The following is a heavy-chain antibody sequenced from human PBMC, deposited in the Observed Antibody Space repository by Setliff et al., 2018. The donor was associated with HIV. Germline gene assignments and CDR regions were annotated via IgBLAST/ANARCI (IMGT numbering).Heavy chain of an antibody. D-gene: IGHD6-13*01. V-gene: IGHV5-51*01. Sequence: PGESLKISCKGSGYSFTSYWIGWVRQMPGKGLEWMGIIYPGDSDTTYSPSFQGQVTMSADKSISPAYLQWRRLKASDTAMYYCARGDSRWYERHYYYGMDVWGKGPTVTVSP. CDR3: ARGDSRWYERHYYYGMDV. CDR2: IYPGDSDT. J-gene: IGHJ6*04. CDR1: GYSFTSYW.